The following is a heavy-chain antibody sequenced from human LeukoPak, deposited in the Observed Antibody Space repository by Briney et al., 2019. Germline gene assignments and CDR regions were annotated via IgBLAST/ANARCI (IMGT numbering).Heavy chain of an antibody. CDR3: ARVQAFVVAATETFDY. CDR1: GFTFDDYG. Sequence: GGSLRLSCAASGFTFDDYGMSWVRQAPGKGLEWVSGINWNGGSTGYADSVKGRFTISRDNAKNSLYPQMNSLRAEDTALYYCARVQAFVVAATETFDYWGQGTLVTVSS. CDR2: INWNGGST. D-gene: IGHD2-15*01. V-gene: IGHV3-20*04. J-gene: IGHJ4*02.